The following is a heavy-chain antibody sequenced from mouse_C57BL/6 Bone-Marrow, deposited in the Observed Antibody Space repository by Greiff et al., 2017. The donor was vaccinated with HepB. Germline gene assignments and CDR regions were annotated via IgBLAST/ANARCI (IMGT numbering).Heavy chain of an antibody. CDR3: TTGVARGYFDY. Sequence: EVMLVESGGGLVKPGGSLKLSCAASGFTFSDYGMHWVRQPPEKGLEWVAYISSGSSTIYYADTVKGRFTISRDKAKNTLFLQMISLRSEDTAMYYCTTGVARGYFDYWGQGTTLTVSS. CDR2: ISSGSSTI. CDR1: GFTFSDYG. J-gene: IGHJ2*01. D-gene: IGHD1-1*01. V-gene: IGHV5-17*01.